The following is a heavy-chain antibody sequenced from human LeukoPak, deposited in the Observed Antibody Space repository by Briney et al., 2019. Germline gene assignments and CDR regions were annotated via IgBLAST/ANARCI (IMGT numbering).Heavy chain of an antibody. CDR2: ISGSGGST. V-gene: IGHV3-23*01. Sequence: GGSLRLSCAASGFTFSSYDMSWVRQAPGKGLEWVSAISGSGGSTYYADSVKGRFTISRDNSKNTLYLQMNSLRAEDTAVYYCARRTYYYDSSGYYIDYWGQGTLVTVSS. CDR3: ARRTYYYDSSGYYIDY. J-gene: IGHJ4*02. D-gene: IGHD3-22*01. CDR1: GFTFSSYD.